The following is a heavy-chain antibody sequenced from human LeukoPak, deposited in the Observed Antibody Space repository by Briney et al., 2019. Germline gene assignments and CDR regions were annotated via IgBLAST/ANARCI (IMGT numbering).Heavy chain of an antibody. J-gene: IGHJ4*02. D-gene: IGHD6-13*01. CDR2: ISFDGSYK. CDR1: GFTFSNYG. CDR3: AKDRVTAAGYYFEY. V-gene: IGHV3-30*18. Sequence: GRSLRLSCAASGFTFSNYGMHWVRQAPGKGLEWVAVISFDGSYKYYADSVKGRFTISRDNSKNTLYLQMNSLRAEDTAVYYCAKDRVTAAGYYFEYWGQGTLVTVSS.